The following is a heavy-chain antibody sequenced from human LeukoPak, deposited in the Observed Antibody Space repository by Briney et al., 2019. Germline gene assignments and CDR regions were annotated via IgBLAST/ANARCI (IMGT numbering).Heavy chain of an antibody. V-gene: IGHV3-7*01. CDR2: IKVDGSDK. J-gene: IGHJ4*02. Sequence: GGSLRLSCGTSGFTFSDSWMSWFRQAPGQGLEWVASIKVDGSDKYYLDSVRGRFTISRGNAEDSLYLQLADLRAEDTAVFYCARHLLRGQNFDYWGQGTLVTVSS. CDR1: GFTFSDSW. CDR3: ARHLLRGQNFDY.